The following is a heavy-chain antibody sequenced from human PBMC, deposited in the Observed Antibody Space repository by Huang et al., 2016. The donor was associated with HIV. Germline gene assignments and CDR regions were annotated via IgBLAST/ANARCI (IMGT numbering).Heavy chain of an antibody. Sequence: QLQLQESGPGLVKPSETLSLTCTVSGGSIRSDNYYWGWIRQPPGKGLEWSGSIYYRGITYYNPSRKSRVTITVDTSKNQFSLKMRSVTAADTAVYYCARLPGSITMIRGVITDPYWGQGTLVTVSS. J-gene: IGHJ4*02. CDR1: GGSIRSDNYY. CDR3: ARLPGSITMIRGVITDPY. V-gene: IGHV4-39*01. CDR2: IYYRGIT. D-gene: IGHD3-10*01.